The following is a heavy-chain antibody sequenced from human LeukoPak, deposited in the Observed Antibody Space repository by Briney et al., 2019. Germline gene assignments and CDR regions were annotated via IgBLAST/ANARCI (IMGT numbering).Heavy chain of an antibody. CDR1: GGTFSSYA. Sequence: ASVKVSCKASGGTFSSYAISWVRQAPGQGLEWMGWISAYNGNTNYAQKLQGRVTMTTDTSTSTAYMELRSLRSDDTAVYYCARGITIFGVAADAFDIWGQGTMVTVSS. V-gene: IGHV1-18*01. J-gene: IGHJ3*02. CDR3: ARGITIFGVAADAFDI. D-gene: IGHD3-3*01. CDR2: ISAYNGNT.